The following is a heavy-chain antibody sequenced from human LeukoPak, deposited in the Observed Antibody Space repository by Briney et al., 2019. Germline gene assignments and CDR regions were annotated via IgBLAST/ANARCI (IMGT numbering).Heavy chain of an antibody. Sequence: PGGSLRLSCAASGFIFSSYAMHWVRQAPGKGLEYVSAISSNGGATYYANSSKGRFTISRDNSKNTLYLQMGSLRAEDMAVYYCARVRGWLQYMDVWGQGTTVTVSS. CDR3: ARVRGWLQYMDV. D-gene: IGHD5-24*01. CDR1: GFIFSSYA. CDR2: ISSNGGAT. V-gene: IGHV3-64*01. J-gene: IGHJ6*02.